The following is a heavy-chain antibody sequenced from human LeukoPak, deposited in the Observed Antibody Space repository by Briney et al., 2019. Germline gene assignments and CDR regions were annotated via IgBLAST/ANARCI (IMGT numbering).Heavy chain of an antibody. V-gene: IGHV3-30*18. J-gene: IGHJ4*02. Sequence: GRSLRLSCAASGFTFSSYGMHWVRQAPGKGLEWVAVISYDGSNKYYADSVKGRFTISRDNSKNTLYLQMNSLRAEDTAVYYCAKALDPKYGDYGDYWGQGTLDTVSS. CDR3: AKALDPKYGDYGDY. D-gene: IGHD4-17*01. CDR2: ISYDGSNK. CDR1: GFTFSSYG.